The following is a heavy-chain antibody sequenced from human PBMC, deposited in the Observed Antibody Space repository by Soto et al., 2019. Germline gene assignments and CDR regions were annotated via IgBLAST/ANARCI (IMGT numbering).Heavy chain of an antibody. CDR2: VYYSGST. D-gene: IGHD3-10*01. J-gene: IGHJ5*02. V-gene: IGHV4-4*02. CDR3: ARSSGVSATYWFDA. CDR1: GGSIRSINW. Sequence: QVHLQESGPGLVKPSGTLSLTCGVSGGSIRSINWWSWVRQTPGKGLEWIGEVYYSGSTNYNPSLTSRVTMSIDKSKNQFFLNLTSVTAADTAVYYCARSSGVSATYWFDAWGQGTLVTVSS.